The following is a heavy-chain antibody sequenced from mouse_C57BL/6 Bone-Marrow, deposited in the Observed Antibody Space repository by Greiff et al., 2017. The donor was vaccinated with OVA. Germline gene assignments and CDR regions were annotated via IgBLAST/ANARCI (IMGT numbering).Heavy chain of an antibody. V-gene: IGHV3-6*01. CDR1: GYSITSGYY. Sequence: EVKLLESGPGLVKPSQSLSLSCSVTGYSITSGYYWNWIRQFPGNKLEWMGYISYDGSNNYNPSLKNRISITRDTSKNQFFLKLNSVTTEDTATYYCARDGTVYAMDYCGQGTSVTVSS. CDR3: ARDGTVYAMDY. J-gene: IGHJ4*01. D-gene: IGHD1-1*02. CDR2: ISYDGSN.